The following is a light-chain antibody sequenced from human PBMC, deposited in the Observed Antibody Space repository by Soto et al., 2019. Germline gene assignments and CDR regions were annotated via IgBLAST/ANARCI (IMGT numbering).Light chain of an antibody. CDR3: QQYDRSPKT. CDR2: GAS. V-gene: IGKV3-15*01. CDR1: QSVGSN. Sequence: EIVMTQSPATLSGSPGERATLSVRASQSVGSNLAWYQQKPGQAPRLLIYGASTRATGFPARFSGTGSGTDFTLTISRLEPEDFAVYYCQQYDRSPKTFGQGTKVDIK. J-gene: IGKJ1*01.